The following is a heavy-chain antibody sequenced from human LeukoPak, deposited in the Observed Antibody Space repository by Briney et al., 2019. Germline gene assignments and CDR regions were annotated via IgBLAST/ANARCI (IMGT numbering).Heavy chain of an antibody. J-gene: IGHJ3*02. V-gene: IGHV3-23*01. D-gene: IGHD3-3*01. CDR1: GFTFSSYA. CDR3: AKDTGSPADAITMEDNAFDI. CDR2: I. Sequence: GGSLRLSCAASGFTFSSYAMSWVRQAPGKGLEWVSAIKGRFTISRDNAKNSLDLQMESLRAEDTAVYYCAKDTGSPADAITMEDNAFDIWGQGTMVTVSS.